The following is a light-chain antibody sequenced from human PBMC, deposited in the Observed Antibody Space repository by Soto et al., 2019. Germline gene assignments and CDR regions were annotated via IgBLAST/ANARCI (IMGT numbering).Light chain of an antibody. J-gene: IGKJ1*01. CDR2: DAS. V-gene: IGKV1-5*01. CDR1: QSISGW. CDR3: LQHNSYPLT. Sequence: DIQMTQSPSTLSASVGDRVTITCRASQSISGWLAWYQQKPGKAPKLLIYDASILESGVPSRFSGSGSGTEFTLTISSLQPEDFATYYCLQHNSYPLTFGQGTKVDIK.